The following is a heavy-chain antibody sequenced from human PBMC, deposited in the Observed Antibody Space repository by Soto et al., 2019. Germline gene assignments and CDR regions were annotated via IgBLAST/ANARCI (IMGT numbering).Heavy chain of an antibody. D-gene: IGHD6-19*01. CDR2: IYWDEQK. CDR3: AHRQTAVAGAFDF. CDR1: GLSLTTSGVG. Sequence: QITLKESGPTVVKPTQTLTLTCTLSGLSLTTSGVGVGWIRQPPGEALEWLALIYWDEQKRYSPSLRSRLTITRDTAKNHVVLTMTNMDPVDTATYYCAHRQTAVAGAFDFWGQGTLVSVS. V-gene: IGHV2-5*02. J-gene: IGHJ4*02.